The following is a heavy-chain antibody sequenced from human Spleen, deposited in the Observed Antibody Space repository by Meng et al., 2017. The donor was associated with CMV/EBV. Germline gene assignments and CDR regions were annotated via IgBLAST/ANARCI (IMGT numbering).Heavy chain of an antibody. CDR1: GFTFTSFW. D-gene: IGHD6-13*01. V-gene: IGHV3-7*01. Sequence: GESLKISCAASGFTFTSFWMSWVRQAPGKGLEWVANIKQDGSEIYYVDSVKGRFTISRDNAKNSLYLQMNSLRAEDTAVYYCARDEQQLYDYWGQGTLVTVSS. CDR3: ARDEQQLYDY. CDR2: IKQDGSEI. J-gene: IGHJ4*02.